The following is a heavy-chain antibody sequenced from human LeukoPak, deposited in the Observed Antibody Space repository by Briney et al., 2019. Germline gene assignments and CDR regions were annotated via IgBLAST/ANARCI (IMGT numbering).Heavy chain of an antibody. CDR3: ARDLDYYYYMDV. J-gene: IGHJ6*03. CDR1: GFTFTDYF. Sequence: GGSLRLSCAASGFTFTDYFMSWIRQAPGKGLEWVSYINNPGRNTAIYYANSVKGRFTISRDNAKNSLYLQMNSLRAEDTALYYCARDLDYYYYMDVWGKGTTVTVSS. V-gene: IGHV3-11*01. CDR2: INNPGRNTAI.